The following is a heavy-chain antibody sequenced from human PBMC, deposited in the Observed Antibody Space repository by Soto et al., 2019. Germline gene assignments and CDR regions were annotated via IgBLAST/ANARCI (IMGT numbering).Heavy chain of an antibody. J-gene: IGHJ4*02. V-gene: IGHV3-23*01. D-gene: IGHD2-15*01. CDR2: IAGSGGDT. Sequence: EVQLLESGGGLVQPGGSLRLSCAASGFTFSTYAIGWVRQAPGTGLEWVSVIAGSGGDTSFADSVKGRFTISRDNSKNTLSLHMNSLRAEDTARYYCVKETVAAAYVETSPFDFWGQGTLVTVSS. CDR3: VKETVAAAYVETSPFDF. CDR1: GFTFSTYA.